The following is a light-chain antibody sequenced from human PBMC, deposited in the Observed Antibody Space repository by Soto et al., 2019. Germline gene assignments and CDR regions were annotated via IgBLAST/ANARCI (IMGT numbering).Light chain of an antibody. CDR3: QQYPTYST. CDR2: DVS. V-gene: IGKV1-5*01. Sequence: DIQMTQSPSTLSASVGDSVSITCRASQAISGWLAWYQQKPGKAPELLIFDVSISVSGARSRFRGSGSGKEYTLTISSLQPDNYATYFCQQYPTYSTFGQGTKVEVK. CDR1: QAISGW. J-gene: IGKJ1*01.